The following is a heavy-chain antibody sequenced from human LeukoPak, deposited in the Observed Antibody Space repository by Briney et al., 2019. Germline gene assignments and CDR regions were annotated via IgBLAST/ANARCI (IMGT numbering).Heavy chain of an antibody. D-gene: IGHD3-22*01. J-gene: IGHJ3*02. V-gene: IGHV3-9*03. CDR3: AKGYYYDSSGYSNDAFDI. Sequence: GRSLRLSCAASGFTFDDYAMHWVRQAPGKGLEWVSGISWNSGNIDYADSVKGRFTISRDNAKNSLYLQMNSLRAEDMALYYCAKGYYYDSSGYSNDAFDIWGQGTMVTVSS. CDR1: GFTFDDYA. CDR2: ISWNSGNI.